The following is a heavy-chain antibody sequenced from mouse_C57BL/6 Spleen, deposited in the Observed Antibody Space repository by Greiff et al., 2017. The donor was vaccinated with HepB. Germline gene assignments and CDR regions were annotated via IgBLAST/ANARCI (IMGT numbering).Heavy chain of an antibody. CDR1: GYTFTSYW. D-gene: IGHD1-1*01. Sequence: VQLQQPGAELVRPGTSVKLSCKASGYTFTSYWMHWVKQRPGQGLEWIGVIDPSDSYTNYNQKFKGKATLTVDTSSSTAYMQLSSLTSEDSAVYYCARRGYYYGSSPYYFDYWGQGTTLTVSS. CDR3: ARRGYYYGSSPYYFDY. J-gene: IGHJ2*01. V-gene: IGHV1-59*01. CDR2: IDPSDSYT.